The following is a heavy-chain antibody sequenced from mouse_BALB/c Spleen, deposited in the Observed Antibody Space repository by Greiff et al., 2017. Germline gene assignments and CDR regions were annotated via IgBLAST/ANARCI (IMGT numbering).Heavy chain of an antibody. CDR2: INPGSGGT. D-gene: IGHD2-3*01. Sequence: QVQLKQSGAELVRPGTSVKVSCKASGYTFTNYLIEWVKQRPGQGLEWIGVINPGSGGTNYNEKFKGKATLTADKSSSTAYMQLSSLTSDDSAVYFCGREETYGGYYGFAYWGQGTLVTVSA. J-gene: IGHJ3*01. CDR3: GREETYGGYYGFAY. V-gene: IGHV1-54*01. CDR1: GYTFTNYL.